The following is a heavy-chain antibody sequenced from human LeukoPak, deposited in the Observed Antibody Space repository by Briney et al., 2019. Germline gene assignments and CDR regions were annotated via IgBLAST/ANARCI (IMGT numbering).Heavy chain of an antibody. CDR1: GFTVSSNY. J-gene: IGHJ4*02. CDR2: IYSGGST. V-gene: IGHV3-66*02. D-gene: IGHD4-23*01. CDR3: ASWGGNSQPIDY. Sequence: GGSLRLSCAASGFTVSSNYVSWVRQAPGKGLEWVSVIYSGGSTYYADSVKGRFTISRDNSKNTLYLQMNSLRAEDTAVYYAASWGGNSQPIDYWGQGTLVIVSA.